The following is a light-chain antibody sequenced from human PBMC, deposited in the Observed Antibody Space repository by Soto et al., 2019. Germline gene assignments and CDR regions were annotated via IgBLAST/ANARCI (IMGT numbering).Light chain of an antibody. V-gene: IGKV1-8*01. CDR3: QQYYSYPFT. J-gene: IGKJ3*01. Sequence: AIRMTQSPSSFSASTGDRGTITCRARQGISSYLAWYQQKPGKAPKLLIYAASTLQSGVPSRFSGSGSGTDFTLTISCLQSEDFATYYCQQYYSYPFTFGPGTKVDIK. CDR1: QGISSY. CDR2: AAS.